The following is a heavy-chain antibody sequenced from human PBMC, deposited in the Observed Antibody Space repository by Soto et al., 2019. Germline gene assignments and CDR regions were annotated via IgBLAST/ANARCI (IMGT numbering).Heavy chain of an antibody. Sequence: GGSLRLSCAASGFTFSSYAMHWVRQAPGKGLEWVAVISYDGSNKYYADSVKGXFTXXXXXXXXXXXXXXXXXXAEDXXXXXXXXXXXXIVAPPHYYYYGMDVWGQGTTVTVSS. D-gene: IGHD5-12*01. CDR3: XXXXXXIVAPPHYYYYGMDV. CDR1: GFTFSSYA. V-gene: IGHV3-30-3*01. J-gene: IGHJ6*02. CDR2: ISYDGSNK.